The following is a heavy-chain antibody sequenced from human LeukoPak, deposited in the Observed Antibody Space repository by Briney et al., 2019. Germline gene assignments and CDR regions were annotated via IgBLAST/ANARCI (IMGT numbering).Heavy chain of an antibody. CDR3: AMTYYFDSSGYYKLDY. V-gene: IGHV3-53*01. D-gene: IGHD3-22*01. CDR2: IYSGGST. J-gene: IGHJ4*02. CDR1: GFTVSSNY. Sequence: GGSLRLSCAASGFTVSSNYMSWVRHTPGKGPEWDSVIYSGGSTYYADSVKGRFTISRDNSKNTLYLQMNSLRAEDTAVYYCAMTYYFDSSGYYKLDYWGQGTLVTVSS.